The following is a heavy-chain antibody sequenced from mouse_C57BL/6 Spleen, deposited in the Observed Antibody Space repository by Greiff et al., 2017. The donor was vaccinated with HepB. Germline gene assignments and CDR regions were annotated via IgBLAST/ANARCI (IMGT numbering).Heavy chain of an antibody. Sequence: DVQLQESGPGLVKPSQSLSLTCSVTGYSITSGYYWHWIRQFPGNKLEWMGYISYDGSNNYNPSLKNRISITRNTSKNQFFLKLNSVTTEDTATYYCARVGSGAMDYWGHGTSVTVSS. V-gene: IGHV3-6*01. CDR2: ISYDGSN. CDR1: GYSITSGYY. CDR3: ARVGSGAMDY. J-gene: IGHJ4*01. D-gene: IGHD1-1*01.